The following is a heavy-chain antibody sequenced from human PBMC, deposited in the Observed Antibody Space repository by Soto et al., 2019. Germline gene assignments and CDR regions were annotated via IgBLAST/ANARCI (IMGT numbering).Heavy chain of an antibody. CDR2: MNPNSGNT. J-gene: IGHJ4*02. V-gene: IGHV1-8*01. D-gene: IGHD4-17*01. CDR1: GYTFTSDD. CDR3: ARRSLTTVDY. Sequence: QVQLVQSGAEVKKHGASVKVSCKASGYTFTSDDINWVRQATGQGLEWMGWMNPNSGNTGYGQKFQVRVTIIRNTSIRTAYMELSSLRSEDTAVYYCARRSLTTVDYWGQGTLVTVSS.